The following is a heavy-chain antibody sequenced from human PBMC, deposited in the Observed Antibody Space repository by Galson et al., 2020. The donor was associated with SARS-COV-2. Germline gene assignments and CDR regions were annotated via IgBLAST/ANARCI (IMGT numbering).Heavy chain of an antibody. Sequence: GGSLRLSCEASGFTFSTYGMHWVRQDPGKGLEWVAFIPYDGSIKYYTESVKGRFSISRDNSRNTLHLQMSSLRADDAAVYYCAKEGDQLGGSTFVLWGQGTMVTVSS. D-gene: IGHD3-16*01. CDR3: AKEGDQLGGSTFVL. V-gene: IGHV3-30*02. CDR2: IPYDGSIK. CDR1: GFTFSTYG. J-gene: IGHJ3*01.